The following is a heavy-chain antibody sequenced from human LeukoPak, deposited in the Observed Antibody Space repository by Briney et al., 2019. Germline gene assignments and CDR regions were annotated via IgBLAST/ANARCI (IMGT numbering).Heavy chain of an antibody. CDR3: ARDPGSTPPDI. CDR2: IYYSGST. D-gene: IGHD2-2*01. Sequence: SETLSLTCTVSGGSISSYYWSWIRQPPGKGLEWIGYIYYSGSTNYNPSLNSRVTISVDTSKNQFSLKLSSVTAADTAVYYCARDPGSTPPDIWGQGTMVTVSS. V-gene: IGHV4-59*01. J-gene: IGHJ3*02. CDR1: GGSISSYY.